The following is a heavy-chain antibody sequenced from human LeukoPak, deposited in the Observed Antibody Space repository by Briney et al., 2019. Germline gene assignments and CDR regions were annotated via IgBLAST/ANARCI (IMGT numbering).Heavy chain of an antibody. CDR2: VNPNSGAT. CDR1: GYTFTDYF. V-gene: IGHV1-2*02. Sequence: AWVTVSCKASGYTFTDYFIHWLQQAPGQGLEWMGWVNPNSGATNYAPKVQGRVTMTRDTSISTTYMDLSRLRSDDTAVYYCARVRERTRPDFDYWGQGTLVTVSS. J-gene: IGHJ4*02. CDR3: ARVRERTRPDFDY.